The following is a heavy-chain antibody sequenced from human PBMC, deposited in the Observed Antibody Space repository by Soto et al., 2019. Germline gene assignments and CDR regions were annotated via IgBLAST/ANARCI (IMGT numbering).Heavy chain of an antibody. CDR2: IKEDGSEK. CDR3: ARDPFLEWHGAFDI. J-gene: IGHJ3*02. CDR1: GFTFSSYW. Sequence: GSLRLSCAASGFTFSSYWMTWVRQAPGKGLEWVANIKEDGSEKQYVDSVKGRFTISRDNAKNLVYLQLNSLRAEDTAVYYCARDPFLEWHGAFDIWGQGTMVTV. V-gene: IGHV3-7*01. D-gene: IGHD3-3*02.